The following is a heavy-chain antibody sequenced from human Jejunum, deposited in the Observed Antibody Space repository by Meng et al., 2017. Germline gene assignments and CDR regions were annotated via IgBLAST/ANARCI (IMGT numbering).Heavy chain of an antibody. CDR3: ARVVDNEFDY. V-gene: IGHV1-8*01. Sequence: QVQLMRSGGEVSKPGTSVKVACNRAGYSFSSFHINWLRQATGQRPEWMGWMDPNLGNTDYAQKFQGRVNMTRDTSKSTAFMELSSLKSDDSAVYYCARVVDNEFDYWGQGTLVTVSS. D-gene: IGHD2-8*01. CDR1: GYSFSSFH. CDR2: MDPNLGNT. J-gene: IGHJ4*02.